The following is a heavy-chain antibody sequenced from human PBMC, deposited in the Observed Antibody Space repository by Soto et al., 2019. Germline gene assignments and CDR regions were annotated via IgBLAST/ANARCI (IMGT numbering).Heavy chain of an antibody. CDR1: GFTFSSYS. V-gene: IGHV3-21*01. J-gene: IGHJ3*02. CDR2: ISSSSSYI. D-gene: IGHD3-10*01. CDR3: ASTPSTPKSNPWFGELIDAFDI. Sequence: GGSLRLSCAASGFTFSSYSMNWVRQAPGKGLEWVSSISSSSSYIYYADSVKGRFTISRDNAKNSLYLQMNSLRAEDTAVYYCASTPSTPKSNPWFGELIDAFDIWGQGTMVTVSS.